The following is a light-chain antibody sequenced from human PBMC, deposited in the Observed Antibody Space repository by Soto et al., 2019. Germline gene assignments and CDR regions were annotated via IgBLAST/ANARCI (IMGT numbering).Light chain of an antibody. V-gene: IGKV3-20*01. J-gene: IGKJ4*01. CDR3: QKYGGSIT. CDR2: GAS. Sequence: EIVLTQSPGTLSLSPGERATLSCRASQSVSGIYLAWYQQKPGQAPRLLIYGASNRVTGIPNRFSGSGSGTDFTLTISRQEPEDFAVYYCQKYGGSITLGGGTKVEIK. CDR1: QSVSGIY.